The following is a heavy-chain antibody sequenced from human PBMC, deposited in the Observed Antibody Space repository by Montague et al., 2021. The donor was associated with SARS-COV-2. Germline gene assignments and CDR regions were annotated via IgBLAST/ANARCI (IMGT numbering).Heavy chain of an antibody. V-gene: IGHV4-59*01. Sequence: SETLSLTCTVSGGSISSYYWSWIRQPPGKGLEWIGYFYSVGSTDYNPSLKSRATISRDTSKNQFSLKVRSVTAADTAVYYCARETMTADAFDICGQGTMVTVSS. D-gene: IGHD1-14*01. J-gene: IGHJ3*02. CDR3: ARETMTADAFDI. CDR1: GGSISSYY. CDR2: FYSVGST.